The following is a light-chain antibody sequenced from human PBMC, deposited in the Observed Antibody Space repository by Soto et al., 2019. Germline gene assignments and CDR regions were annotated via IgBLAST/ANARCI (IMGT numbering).Light chain of an antibody. CDR3: MQALQTWT. CDR1: QSLLHSNGYNY. CDR2: LGC. J-gene: IGKJ1*01. Sequence: DIVMTQSPLSLPVTPGEPASISCRSSQSLLHSNGYNYLDWYLQKPGQSPRLLIYLGCNRASGVPDRFSGSGSGTDFTLKISRVEAEDVGVYYCMQALQTWTFGQGTKVEIK. V-gene: IGKV2-28*01.